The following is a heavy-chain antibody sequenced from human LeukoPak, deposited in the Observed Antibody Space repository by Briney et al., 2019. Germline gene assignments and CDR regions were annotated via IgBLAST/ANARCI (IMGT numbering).Heavy chain of an antibody. CDR1: GYTFTSYG. D-gene: IGHD5-12*01. V-gene: IGHV1-18*01. CDR2: ISAYNGNT. Sequence: ASVKVSCKASGYTFTSYGISWVRQAPGQGLEWMGWISAYNGNTNYAQKLQGRVTMTTDTSTSTAYMELRSLRSDDTAVYYCARDSSGYDYYYYYGMDVWGQGTTVTVSS. CDR3: ARDSSGYDYYYYYGMDV. J-gene: IGHJ6*02.